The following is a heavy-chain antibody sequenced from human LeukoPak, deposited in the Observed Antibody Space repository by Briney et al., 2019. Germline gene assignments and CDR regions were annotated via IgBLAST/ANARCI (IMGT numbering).Heavy chain of an antibody. J-gene: IGHJ5*02. CDR3: ARRMEWGSYRPSLWFDP. V-gene: IGHV4-59*08. CDR1: GGSISSYY. CDR2: IYYSGST. Sequence: SETLSLTCTVSGGSISSYYWSWIRQPPGKGLEWIGYIYYSGSTNYNPSLKSRVTISVDTSKNQFSLKLSSVTAADTAVYYCARRMEWGSYRPSLWFDPWGQGTLVTASS. D-gene: IGHD3-16*02.